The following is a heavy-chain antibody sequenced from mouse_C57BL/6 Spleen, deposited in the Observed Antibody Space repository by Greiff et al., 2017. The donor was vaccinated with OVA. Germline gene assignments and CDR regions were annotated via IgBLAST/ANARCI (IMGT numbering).Heavy chain of an antibody. CDR3: ARSDGSSWYFDV. V-gene: IGHV1-42*01. CDR2: INPSTGGT. CDR1: GYSFTGYY. J-gene: IGHJ1*03. Sequence: DQLQQSGPELVKPGASVKISCKASGYSFTGYYMNWVKQSPEKSLEWIGEINPSTGGTTYNQKFKAKATLTVDKSSSTAYMQLKSLTSEDSAVYYCARSDGSSWYFDVWGTGTTVTVSS. D-gene: IGHD1-1*01.